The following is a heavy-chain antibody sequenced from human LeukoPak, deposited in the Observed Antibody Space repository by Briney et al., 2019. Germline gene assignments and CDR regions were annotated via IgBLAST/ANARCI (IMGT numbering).Heavy chain of an antibody. Sequence: ASVKVSCKASGYTFTGYYMHWVRQAPGQGLEWMGWINPNSGGTNYAQKFQGRVTMTRDTSISTAYMELSRLRSDDTAVYYCARDRYIVVVVAAEVPDGMDVWGQGTTVTVSS. CDR3: ARDRYIVVVVAAEVPDGMDV. CDR1: GYTFTGYY. J-gene: IGHJ6*02. V-gene: IGHV1-2*02. CDR2: INPNSGGT. D-gene: IGHD2-15*01.